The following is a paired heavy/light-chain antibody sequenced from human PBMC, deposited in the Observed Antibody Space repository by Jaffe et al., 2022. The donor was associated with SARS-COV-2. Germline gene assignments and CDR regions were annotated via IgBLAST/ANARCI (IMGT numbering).Light chain of an antibody. CDR2: DTS. CDR3: LLSYGGARV. CDR1: TGAVTSGHY. Sequence: QAVVTQEPSLTVSPGGTVTLTCGSSTGAVTSGHYPYWFQQKPGQAPKTLIYDTSDKHSWTPARFSGSLLGGKAALTLSGAQPEDEAEYYCLLSYGGARVFGGGTKLTVL. J-gene: IGLJ3*02. V-gene: IGLV7-46*01.
Heavy chain of an antibody. D-gene: IGHD1-1*01. V-gene: IGHV3-15*01. Sequence: EVQVEESGGGLVKPGGSLRLSCAASGFTFSNAWMSWVRQAPGKGLEWVGHIKSKTHGGTTEYAAPVKGRFTISRDDSKNTVFLQMNSLKTEDTALYYCTTSERIYSTVDYWGQGTLVTVSS. CDR3: TTSERIYSTVDY. J-gene: IGHJ4*02. CDR1: GFTFSNAW. CDR2: IKSKTHGGTT.